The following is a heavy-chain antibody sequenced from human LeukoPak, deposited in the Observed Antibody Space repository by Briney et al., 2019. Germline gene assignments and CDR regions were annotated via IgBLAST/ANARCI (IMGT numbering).Heavy chain of an antibody. Sequence: GGSLRLSCAASGFTFDDYAMDWVRQAPGKGLEWVSGISWNSGSIGYADSVKGRFTISRDNAKNSLYLQMNSLRAEDTASYYCAKVKDGYTRSGWYFDLWGRGTLVTVSS. CDR2: ISWNSGSI. CDR1: GFTFDDYA. CDR3: AKVKDGYTRSGWYFDL. D-gene: IGHD5-24*01. V-gene: IGHV3-9*01. J-gene: IGHJ2*01.